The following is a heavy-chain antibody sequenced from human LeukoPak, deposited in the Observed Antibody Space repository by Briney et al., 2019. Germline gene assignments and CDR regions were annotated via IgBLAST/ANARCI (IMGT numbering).Heavy chain of an antibody. CDR2: MNANSGGT. D-gene: IGHD4-23*01. CDR1: GYTFTGYY. J-gene: IGHJ3*02. Sequence: ASVKVSCKASGYTFTGYYIHWLRQAPGQGLEWMGWMNANSGGTKYAQKFQGRVTMTRDTSISTAYMELSRLRSDDTAVYHCARDGNDGAFDIWGQGTMVTVSS. V-gene: IGHV1-2*02. CDR3: ARDGNDGAFDI.